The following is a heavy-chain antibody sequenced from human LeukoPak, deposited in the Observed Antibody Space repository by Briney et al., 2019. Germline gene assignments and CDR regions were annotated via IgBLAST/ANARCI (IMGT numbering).Heavy chain of an antibody. CDR2: IYYTGTP. J-gene: IGHJ4*02. CDR1: GGSISNSLYY. Sequence: PSETLSLTCTVSGGSISNSLYYWGWIRQPPGRGLEWIGSIYYTGTPYYNPSLKSRVTISVDTSQNQFSLKLTSVTAADSAFYYCARRSGYDLSRFDYWGLGTLVTVSS. D-gene: IGHD5-12*01. CDR3: ARRSGYDLSRFDY. V-gene: IGHV4-39*01.